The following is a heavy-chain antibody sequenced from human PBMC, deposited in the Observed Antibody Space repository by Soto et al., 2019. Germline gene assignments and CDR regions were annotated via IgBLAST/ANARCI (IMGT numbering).Heavy chain of an antibody. Sequence: QVQLVQSGPEVKKPGSPVKSSCKAPGGTFSSNPISWVRQAPEQGLEWMGGIIPIFGTATYAQKFQGRVTITADESTSTAYMELSSLRSEDTAVYYCAREGASGSHIGYWGQGTLVTVSS. V-gene: IGHV1-69*01. D-gene: IGHD3-22*01. CDR3: AREGASGSHIGY. CDR1: GGTFSSNP. CDR2: IIPIFGTA. J-gene: IGHJ4*02.